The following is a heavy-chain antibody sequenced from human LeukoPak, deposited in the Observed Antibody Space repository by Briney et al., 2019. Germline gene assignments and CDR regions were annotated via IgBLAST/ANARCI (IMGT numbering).Heavy chain of an antibody. CDR2: ISGSGGST. Sequence: GGSLRLSCAASGFTFSSYAMSWVRQAPGKGLEWVSAISGSGGSTYYADFVKGRFTISRDNSKNTLYLQMNSLRAEDTAVYYCAKGRYDSPGEESYWGQGTLVTVSS. CDR3: AKGRYDSPGEESY. J-gene: IGHJ4*02. D-gene: IGHD3-22*01. CDR1: GFTFSSYA. V-gene: IGHV3-23*01.